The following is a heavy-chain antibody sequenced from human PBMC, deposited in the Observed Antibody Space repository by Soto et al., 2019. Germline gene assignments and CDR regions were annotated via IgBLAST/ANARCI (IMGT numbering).Heavy chain of an antibody. Sequence: GASVKVSCKASGYSFFSYYIHWVRQAPGQGLEWMGRFLASGGNTDYAQRFRGRVSMTRDTSTTNTVALELTSLTSDDTAVYYCARGGATIFGVIDSRGQGTRVTVPS. D-gene: IGHD3-3*02. V-gene: IGHV1-46*01. CDR1: GYSFFSYY. CDR3: ARGGATIFGVIDS. CDR2: FLASGGNT. J-gene: IGHJ4*02.